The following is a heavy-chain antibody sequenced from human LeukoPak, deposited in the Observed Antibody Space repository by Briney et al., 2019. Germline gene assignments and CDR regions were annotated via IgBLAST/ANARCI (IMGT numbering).Heavy chain of an antibody. J-gene: IGHJ4*02. Sequence: TGGSLRLSCSASGFTFSSYAMRWVRQAPGKGLEYVSAISSNGGSTYYADSVKGRFTISRDNSKNTLYLQMSSLRAEDTAVYYCVKDRGGYSYGFDYWGQGTLVTVSS. V-gene: IGHV3-64D*06. CDR3: VKDRGGYSYGFDY. CDR1: GFTFSSYA. D-gene: IGHD5-18*01. CDR2: ISSNGGST.